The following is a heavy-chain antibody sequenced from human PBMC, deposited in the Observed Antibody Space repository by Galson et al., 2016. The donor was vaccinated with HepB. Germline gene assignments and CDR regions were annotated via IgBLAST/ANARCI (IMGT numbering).Heavy chain of an antibody. CDR1: GFTFSSYG. CDR3: AKDVWRGSVTDYYGMDV. D-gene: IGHD2-15*01. CDR2: ISYDGSDK. Sequence: SLRLSCAAYGFTFSSYGMHWVRQAPGKGLEWVAVISYDGSDKYYADSVKGRFTISRDNSKNTLYLQMSSLRAEDTAVYYCAKDVWRGSVTDYYGMDVWSQGTTVTVSS. J-gene: IGHJ6*02. V-gene: IGHV3-30*18.